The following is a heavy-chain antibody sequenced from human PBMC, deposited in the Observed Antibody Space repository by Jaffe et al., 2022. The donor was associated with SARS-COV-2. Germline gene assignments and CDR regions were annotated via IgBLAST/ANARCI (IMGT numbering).Heavy chain of an antibody. D-gene: IGHD3-10*01. V-gene: IGHV4-39*01. CDR3: ARHARVRGVSRGAFDI. J-gene: IGHJ3*02. CDR2: IYYSGST. Sequence: QLQLQESGPGLVKPSETLSLTCTVSGGSISSSSYYWGWIRQPPGKGLEWIGSIYYSGSTYYNPSLKSRVTISVDTSKNQFSLKLSSVTAADTAVYYCARHARVRGVSRGAFDIWGQGTMVTVSS. CDR1: GGSISSSSYY.